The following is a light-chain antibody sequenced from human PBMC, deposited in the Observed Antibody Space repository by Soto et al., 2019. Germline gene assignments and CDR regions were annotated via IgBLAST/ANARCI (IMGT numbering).Light chain of an antibody. J-gene: IGKJ4*01. V-gene: IGKV3-11*01. CDR3: QQRSNWLT. Sequence: EIVLTQSPATLALSPGERATLSCRASQSVSSYLAWYQQKPGQAPRLLIYDASNRATGIPARCSGSGSGTDVTLTISRLEPEHVAVYYCQQRSNWLTFGGGTKVEIK. CDR2: DAS. CDR1: QSVSSY.